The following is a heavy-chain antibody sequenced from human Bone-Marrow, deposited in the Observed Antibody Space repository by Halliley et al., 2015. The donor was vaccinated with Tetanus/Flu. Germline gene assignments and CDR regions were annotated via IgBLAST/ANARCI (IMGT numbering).Heavy chain of an antibody. CDR3: ARGTYCGSTPCNYNGLDV. J-gene: IGHJ6*02. D-gene: IGHD2-2*01. V-gene: IGHV4-59*09. CDR2: IDSSGST. Sequence: IDSSGSTKSNPSLKSRVTISVDRSKKQFSLKLSSVTAADTAVYYCARGTYCGSTPCNYNGLDVWGQGTTVTVSS.